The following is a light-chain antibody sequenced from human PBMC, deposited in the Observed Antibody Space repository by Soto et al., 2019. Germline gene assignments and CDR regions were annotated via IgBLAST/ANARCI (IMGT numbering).Light chain of an antibody. CDR2: DAS. CDR3: QQYDNYKPLT. CDR1: HYISMW. J-gene: IGKJ4*01. Sequence: DIQMTQSPSTLSSSVGDRVSITCRASHYISMWLAWYQKRPGKAPSLLISDASKLESGTPSRFSGRRSGTQLTLTINGLQTDDFANYYCQQYDNYKPLTFGGGTKVYIK. V-gene: IGKV1-5*01.